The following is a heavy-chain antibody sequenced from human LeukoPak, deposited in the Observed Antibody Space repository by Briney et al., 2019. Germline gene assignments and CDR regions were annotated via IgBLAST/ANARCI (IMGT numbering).Heavy chain of an antibody. D-gene: IGHD6-13*01. CDR2: IKSKTDGGTT. V-gene: IGHV3-15*07. J-gene: IGHJ4*02. CDR3: TTDMVAAAGHDS. CDR1: GESFSGYY. Sequence: ETLSLTCAVYGESFSGYYWSWIRQPLGKGLEWVGRIKSKTDGGTTGYAAAVKGRFTISRDDSKKTLNLQMDRLKTEDPAVYYCTTDMVAAAGHDSWGQGTLVTVDS.